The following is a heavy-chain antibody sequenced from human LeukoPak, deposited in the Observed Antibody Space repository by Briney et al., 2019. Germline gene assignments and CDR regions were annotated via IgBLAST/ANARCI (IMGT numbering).Heavy chain of an antibody. D-gene: IGHD5-24*01. Sequence: SETLSLTCTVSGGSISSYYWTWIRQPAGKGLEWIGRIYTSGSTNYNPSFKSRVTISVDTSKNQFSLKLSSVTAADTAVYYCARDIGYSNWFDPWGQGTLVTVSS. CDR1: GGSISSYY. V-gene: IGHV4-4*07. CDR3: ARDIGYSNWFDP. J-gene: IGHJ5*02. CDR2: IYTSGST.